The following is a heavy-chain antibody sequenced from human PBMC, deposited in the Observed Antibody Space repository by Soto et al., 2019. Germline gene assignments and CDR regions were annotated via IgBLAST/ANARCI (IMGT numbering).Heavy chain of an antibody. V-gene: IGHV3-73*01. D-gene: IGHD3-3*01. J-gene: IGHJ6*02. CDR3: TRHERSRSGSHQAKGTDV. CDR1: GFTFSGSA. Sequence: PGGSLRLSCAASGFTFSGSAMHWVRQASGKGLEWVGRIRSKANSYATAYAASVKGRFTISRDDSKNTAYLQMNSLKTEDTAVYYCTRHERSRSGSHQAKGTDVSGQAITVTVSS. CDR2: IRSKANSYAT.